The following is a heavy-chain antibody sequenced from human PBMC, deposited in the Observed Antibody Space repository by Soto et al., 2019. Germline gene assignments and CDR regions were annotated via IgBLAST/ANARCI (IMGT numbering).Heavy chain of an antibody. CDR1: GFTVSSNY. V-gene: IGHV3-53*01. Sequence: EVQLVESGGGLIQPGGSLRLSCAASGFTVSSNYMSWVRQAPGKGLEWVSVIYSGGSTYYADSVKGRFTISRDNSKNTLYRQMNSLRAEDTAVYYCARVAMATHFDYWGQGTLVTVSS. CDR2: IYSGGST. J-gene: IGHJ4*02. CDR3: ARVAMATHFDY.